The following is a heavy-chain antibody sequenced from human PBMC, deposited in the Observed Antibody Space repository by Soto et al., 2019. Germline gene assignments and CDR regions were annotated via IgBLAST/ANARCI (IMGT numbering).Heavy chain of an antibody. V-gene: IGHV1-24*01. CDR1: GYTLTELS. CDR3: ATLNLAGTGLDY. CDR2: FDPEDGET. D-gene: IGHD6-19*01. J-gene: IGHJ4*02. Sequence: ASVKVSCKVSGYTLTELSMHRVRQAPGKGLEWMGGFDPEDGETIYAQKFQGRVTMTEDTSTDTAYMELSSLRSEDTAVYYCATLNLAGTGLDYWGQGTLVTVSS.